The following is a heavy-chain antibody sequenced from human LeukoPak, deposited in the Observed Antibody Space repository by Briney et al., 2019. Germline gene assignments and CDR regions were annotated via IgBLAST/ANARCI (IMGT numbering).Heavy chain of an antibody. J-gene: IGHJ1*01. CDR3: ARRRDCSTTRCYVEYFQH. CDR1: GYTFTGYY. Sequence: ASVKVSCKASGYTFTGYYVHWVRQAPGQGLEWIGWINPSSGGTNFAQKFQGRVTMTRDTSISTAYMELSRLTSDDTAVYYCARRRDCSTTRCYVEYFQHWGQGTLVTVSS. D-gene: IGHD2-2*01. CDR2: INPSSGGT. V-gene: IGHV1-2*02.